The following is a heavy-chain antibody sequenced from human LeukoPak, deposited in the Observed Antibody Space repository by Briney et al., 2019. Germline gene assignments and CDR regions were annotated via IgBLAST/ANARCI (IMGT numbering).Heavy chain of an antibody. Sequence: GASVKVSCKASGYTFTSYGISWVRQAPGQGLEWMGWISAYNGNTNYAQKLQGRVTMTTDTSTSTAYMELRSLRSDDTAVYYCARTHLYSKYFYYYYMDVWGKGTTVTVSS. J-gene: IGHJ6*03. CDR3: ARTHLYSKYFYYYYMDV. CDR2: ISAYNGNT. D-gene: IGHD4-11*01. V-gene: IGHV1-18*01. CDR1: GYTFTSYG.